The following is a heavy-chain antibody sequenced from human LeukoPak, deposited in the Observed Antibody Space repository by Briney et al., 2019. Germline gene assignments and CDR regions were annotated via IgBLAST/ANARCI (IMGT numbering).Heavy chain of an antibody. Sequence: ASVKVSCKASGYTFTSYGISWVRQAPGQGLEWMGWISAYNGNTNYAQKLQGRVTMTTDTSTSTAYMELRSLRSDDMAVYYCARDRRILGYCSGGSCYSDYWGQGTLVTVSS. V-gene: IGHV1-18*03. CDR1: GYTFTSYG. D-gene: IGHD2-15*01. CDR3: ARDRRILGYCSGGSCYSDY. J-gene: IGHJ4*02. CDR2: ISAYNGNT.